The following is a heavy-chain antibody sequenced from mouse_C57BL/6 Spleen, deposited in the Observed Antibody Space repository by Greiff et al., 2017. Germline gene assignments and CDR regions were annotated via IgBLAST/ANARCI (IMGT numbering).Heavy chain of an antibody. J-gene: IGHJ2*01. CDR1: GYTFTDYN. CDR3: ARRNWVSYYCDY. CDR2: INPNNGGT. V-gene: IGHV1-22*01. D-gene: IGHD4-1*01. Sequence: EVQLQQPGPELVKPGASVKMSCKASGYTFTDYNMHWVKQSHGKSLEWIGYINPNNGGTSYNQKFKGKATLTVNKSSSTAYMELRSLTSEDSAVYDCARRNWVSYYCDYWGQGTTLTVSS.